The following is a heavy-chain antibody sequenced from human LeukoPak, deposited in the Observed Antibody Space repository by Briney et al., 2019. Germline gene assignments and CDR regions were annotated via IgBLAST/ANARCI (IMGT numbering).Heavy chain of an antibody. Sequence: GGSLRLSCAASGFTFDTYWMHWVRQAPGKGLVWVSRIHRDGNNINYAAFVQGRFTVSRDNAENTLYLQMHSLRVEDTAMYYCARGLRDRYGMDVWGQGTTVTVSS. J-gene: IGHJ6*02. CDR3: ARGLRDRYGMDV. V-gene: IGHV3-74*01. CDR2: IHRDGNNI. CDR1: GFTFDTYW.